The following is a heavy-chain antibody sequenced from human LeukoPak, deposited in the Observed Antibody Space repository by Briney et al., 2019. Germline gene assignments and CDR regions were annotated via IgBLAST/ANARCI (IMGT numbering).Heavy chain of an antibody. J-gene: IGHJ6*02. CDR2: IYYSGST. D-gene: IGHD2/OR15-2a*01. CDR1: GGSISSSSYY. Sequence: SETLSLTCTVSGGSISSSSYYWGWIRQPPGKGLEWIGSIYYSGSTYYNPSLKSRVTISVDTSKNQFSLKLSSVTAADTAVYYCARITALLGMDVWGQGTTVTVSS. CDR3: ARITALLGMDV. V-gene: IGHV4-39*07.